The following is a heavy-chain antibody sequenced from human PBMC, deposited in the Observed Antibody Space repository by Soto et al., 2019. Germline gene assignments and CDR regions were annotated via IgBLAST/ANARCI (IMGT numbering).Heavy chain of an antibody. D-gene: IGHD3-10*01. CDR3: APHGDGSGKYYSYGMDV. Sequence: ADTLSLTCVVSGASIRSCSYYCGWIRRPRGRGLEWIGTIYYSGSNYYNPSLKRRVHISKDTSKNQSSLKLRSVTAADTAVYYCAPHGDGSGKYYSYGMDVWGQGTTVTVSS. CDR2: IYYSGSN. V-gene: IGHV4-39*01. J-gene: IGHJ6*02. CDR1: GASIRSCSYY.